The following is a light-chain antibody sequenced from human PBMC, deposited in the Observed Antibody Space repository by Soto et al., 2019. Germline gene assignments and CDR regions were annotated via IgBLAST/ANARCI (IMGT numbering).Light chain of an antibody. CDR2: KAS. CDR1: QSISSW. Sequence: DIQVTQSPSTLSASVGDRVTITCRASQSISSWLAWYQQKPGKAPKLLIYKASSLESGVPSRFSGSESGTEFTLTISSLQPDDFATYYCQQYKTYPWTFGQGTKVEIK. J-gene: IGKJ1*01. V-gene: IGKV1-5*03. CDR3: QQYKTYPWT.